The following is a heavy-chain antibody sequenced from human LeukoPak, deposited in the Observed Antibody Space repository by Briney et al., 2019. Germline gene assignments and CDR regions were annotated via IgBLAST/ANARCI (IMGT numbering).Heavy chain of an antibody. CDR2: IGSSGSTI. J-gene: IGHJ4*02. CDR3: ARRYCGGDCYIDY. V-gene: IGHV3-48*03. Sequence: GGSLRLSRAGSGFIFSSYEMNWVRQAPGKGLEWISYIGSSGSTIYYADSVKGRFTISRDNAKKSLYLQMNSLRAEDTAVYYCARRYCGGDCYIDYWGRGTLVTVSS. D-gene: IGHD2-21*02. CDR1: GFIFSSYE.